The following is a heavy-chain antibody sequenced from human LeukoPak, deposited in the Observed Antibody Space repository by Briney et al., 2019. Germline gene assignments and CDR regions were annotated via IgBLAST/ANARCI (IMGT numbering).Heavy chain of an antibody. Sequence: RSLRLSCAASGFTFSSYWMSWVRQAPGKGLEWVANIKQDGSEKYYVDSVKGRFTISRDNAKNSLYLQMNSLRAEDTAVYYCASRSGGYSYGYDYWGQGTLVTVSS. V-gene: IGHV3-7*01. CDR3: ASRSGGYSYGYDY. CDR1: GFTFSSYW. D-gene: IGHD5-18*01. J-gene: IGHJ4*02. CDR2: IKQDGSEK.